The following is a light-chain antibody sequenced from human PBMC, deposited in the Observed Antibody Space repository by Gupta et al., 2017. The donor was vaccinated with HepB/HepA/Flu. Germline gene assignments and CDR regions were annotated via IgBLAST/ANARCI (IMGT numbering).Light chain of an antibody. CDR1: SSHIGAGYD. V-gene: IGLV1-40*01. CDR2: GNT. Sequence: QSVLTQTHSVSGAPGQRVTIACTGSSSHIGAGYDVHWDQRFPGIAHTVLISGNTKRPAGVPARFSGSKSGTAASLAISGRKAEEEADYYGQSDDSSRSVVFGGGTKLTVL. CDR3: QSDDSSRSVV. J-gene: IGLJ2*01.